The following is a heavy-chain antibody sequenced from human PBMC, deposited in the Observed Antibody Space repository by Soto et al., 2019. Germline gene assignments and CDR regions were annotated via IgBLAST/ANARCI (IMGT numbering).Heavy chain of an antibody. V-gene: IGHV4-39*01. CDR2: IYYSGST. Sequence: SETLSLTCTVSGGSISSSSYYWGWIRQPPGKGLEWIGSIYYSGSTYYNPSLKSRVTISVDTSKNQFSLKLSSVTAADTAVYYCARPRGIAAAGPWFDPWGQGTLVTVSS. J-gene: IGHJ5*02. D-gene: IGHD6-13*01. CDR1: GGSISSSSYY. CDR3: ARPRGIAAAGPWFDP.